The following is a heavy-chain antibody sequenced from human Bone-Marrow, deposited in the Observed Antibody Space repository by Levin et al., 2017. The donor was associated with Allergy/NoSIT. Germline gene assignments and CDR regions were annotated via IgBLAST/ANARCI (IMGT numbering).Heavy chain of an antibody. CDR3: ASLLGGGMVRGDPFDY. J-gene: IGHJ4*02. D-gene: IGHD3-10*01. Sequence: PGGSLRLSCAASGFTFSSYAMHWVRQAPGKGLEWVAVISYDGSNKYYADSVKGRFTISRDNSKNTLYLQMNSLRAEDTAVYYCASLLGGGMVRGDPFDYWGQGTLVTVSS. V-gene: IGHV3-30*04. CDR2: ISYDGSNK. CDR1: GFTFSSYA.